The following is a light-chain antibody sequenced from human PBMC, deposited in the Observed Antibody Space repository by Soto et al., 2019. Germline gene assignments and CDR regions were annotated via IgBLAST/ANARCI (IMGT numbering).Light chain of an antibody. V-gene: IGKV1-39*01. J-gene: IGKJ4*01. Sequence: DIQMTQSPSSLSASVGDRVTITCRASQSITNYLNWYQQKPGKAPKLLIYAASSSQSGVPSRFSGSGSGTDFTLTISSLQPEDFATYYCQQSYSTPPLTFGGGTKVDIK. CDR1: QSITNY. CDR2: AAS. CDR3: QQSYSTPPLT.